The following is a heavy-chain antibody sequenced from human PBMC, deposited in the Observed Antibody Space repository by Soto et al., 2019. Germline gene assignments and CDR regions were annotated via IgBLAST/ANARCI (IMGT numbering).Heavy chain of an antibody. D-gene: IGHD6-19*01. J-gene: IGHJ4*02. CDR3: VGGWYHFDY. CDR1: GFTFSSYS. Sequence: EVHLVESGGGLVHPGGSLRLSCAASGFTFSSYSMNWVRQAPGKGLEWVSYISSSSSTTYYADSVEGRFSISRDNAENSMYLQMNSLRDEDSAVYYCVGGWYHFDYWGQGTLVTVSS. CDR2: ISSSSSTT. V-gene: IGHV3-48*02.